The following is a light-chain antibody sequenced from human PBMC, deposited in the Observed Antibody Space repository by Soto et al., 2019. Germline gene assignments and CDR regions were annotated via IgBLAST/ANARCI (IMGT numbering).Light chain of an antibody. J-gene: IGKJ5*01. CDR1: QRLVHSDGIAY. V-gene: IGKV2-30*02. Sequence: DLGLTQSPLSLHVTVGQRESISCRSNQRLVHSDGIAYFSWFQQRPGRSPRRLIYKVSNRDSGVPARFSGSGSGTDFALKISRVEAEDVGVYYCMQGTHWPITFGQGTRLEIK. CDR2: KVS. CDR3: MQGTHWPIT.